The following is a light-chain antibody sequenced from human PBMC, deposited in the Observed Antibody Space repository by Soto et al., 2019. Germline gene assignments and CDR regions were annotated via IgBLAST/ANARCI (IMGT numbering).Light chain of an antibody. CDR2: GAS. CDR1: QSINSD. J-gene: IGKJ3*01. V-gene: IGKV3D-15*01. CDR3: QQYGSSQFT. Sequence: EILMTQSPATLPVSAGETTRLSCRASQSINSDVAWYQQKVGQTPRLLIHGASTRATGIAARFSGSGSGTDFTLTISRLEPDDFALYYCQQYGSSQFTFGPGTKVDIK.